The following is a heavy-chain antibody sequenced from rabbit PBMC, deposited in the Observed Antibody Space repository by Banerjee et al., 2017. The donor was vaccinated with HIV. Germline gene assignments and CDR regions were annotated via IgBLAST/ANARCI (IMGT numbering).Heavy chain of an antibody. Sequence: QSLEESGGGLVQPEGSLTLTCTASGISFGISDYMCWVRQAPGKGLEWIACIDTSDGDTDYANWPKGRFTISKTSSTTVTLQMTSLTAADTATYFCARNYVNAFDPWGPGTLVTVS. V-gene: IGHV1S40*01. CDR2: IDTSDGDT. D-gene: IGHD1-1*01. CDR3: ARNYVNAFDP. J-gene: IGHJ2*01. CDR1: GISFGISDY.